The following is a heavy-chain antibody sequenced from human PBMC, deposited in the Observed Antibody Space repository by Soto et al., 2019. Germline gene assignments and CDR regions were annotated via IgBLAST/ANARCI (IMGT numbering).Heavy chain of an antibody. CDR3: ARGEGPNYYDSSGHFDY. J-gene: IGHJ4*02. D-gene: IGHD3-22*01. V-gene: IGHV1-69*13. CDR2: IIPIFGTA. CDR1: GGTFSSYA. Sequence: SVKVSCKASGGTFSSYAISWVRQAPGQGLEWMGGIIPIFGTANYAQKFQGRVTITADESTSTAYMELSSLRSEDTAVYYCARGEGPNYYDSSGHFDYWGQATLVTVSS.